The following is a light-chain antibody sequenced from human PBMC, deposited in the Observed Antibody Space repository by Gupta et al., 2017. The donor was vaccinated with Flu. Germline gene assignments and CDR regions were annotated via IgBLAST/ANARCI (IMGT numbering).Light chain of an antibody. Sequence: KVTISCSGSSSNIGKNNVSWYQQYPRTAPKLLIYENNKRPSGIPDRFSGSNSGTSATLGITGLQTGDEADYYCVTGDDSRSEGVFGGGTKLTVL. V-gene: IGLV1-51*02. J-gene: IGLJ3*02. CDR1: SSNIGKNN. CDR3: VTGDDSRSEGV. CDR2: ENN.